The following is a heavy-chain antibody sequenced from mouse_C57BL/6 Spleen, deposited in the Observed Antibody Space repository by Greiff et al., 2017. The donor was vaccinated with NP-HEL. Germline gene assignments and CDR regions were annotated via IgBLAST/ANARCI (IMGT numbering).Heavy chain of an antibody. D-gene: IGHD3-2*02. J-gene: IGHJ4*01. V-gene: IGHV1-82*01. CDR1: GYAFSSSW. Sequence: QVQLQQSGPELVKPGASVKISCKASGYAFSSSWMNWVKQRPGKGLEWIGRIYPGDGDTNYIGKFKGKATLTADKSSSTAYMQLSSLTSEDSAVYFCARQLRDHAMDYWGQGTSVTVSS. CDR2: IYPGDGDT. CDR3: ARQLRDHAMDY.